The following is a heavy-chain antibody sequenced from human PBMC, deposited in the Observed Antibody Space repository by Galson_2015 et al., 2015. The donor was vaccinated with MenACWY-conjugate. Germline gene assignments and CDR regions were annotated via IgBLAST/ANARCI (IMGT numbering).Heavy chain of an antibody. Sequence: SLRLSCAASGFTLSSYWMSCARQAPGTGLEWVASIKQDGNDKEYLDSVKGRFTISRDNARNSLYLQMNSLRAEDTAIYYCARGPRGQLPGVDFDYWGQGTLVTVSS. CDR1: GFTLSSYW. D-gene: IGHD1-26*01. CDR2: IKQDGNDK. CDR3: ARGPRGQLPGVDFDY. J-gene: IGHJ4*02. V-gene: IGHV3-7*03.